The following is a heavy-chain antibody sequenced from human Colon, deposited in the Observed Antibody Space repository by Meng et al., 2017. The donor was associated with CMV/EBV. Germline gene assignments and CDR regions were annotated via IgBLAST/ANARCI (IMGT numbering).Heavy chain of an antibody. V-gene: IGHV4-39*07. CDR3: AKELRGSDYFGPGY. CDR2: VYYSGAT. D-gene: IGHD2/OR15-2a*01. Sequence: SETLSLTCTVSGGSIINSNLYWGWVRQPPGKGLEWIGTVYYSGATQYNPALRSRVTVSVDTSRNQFYLTMNSVTAADTAVYYCAKELRGSDYFGPGYWGRGTLVTVSS. J-gene: IGHJ4*02. CDR1: GGSIINSNLY.